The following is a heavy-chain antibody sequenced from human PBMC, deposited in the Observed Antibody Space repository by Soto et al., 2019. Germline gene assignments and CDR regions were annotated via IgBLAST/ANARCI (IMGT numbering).Heavy chain of an antibody. CDR1: GFTFSSYW. J-gene: IGHJ6*03. CDR2: INNDGSST. D-gene: IGHD6-6*01. V-gene: IGHV3-74*01. Sequence: GGSLRLSCSASGFTFSSYWMHWVRQAPGKGLVWVSHINNDGSSTIYADSVRGRFTISRDNAKNTLYLEMNGLRAEDTAVYFCARDARYYYMDVWGKGTTVTSP. CDR3: ARDARYYYMDV.